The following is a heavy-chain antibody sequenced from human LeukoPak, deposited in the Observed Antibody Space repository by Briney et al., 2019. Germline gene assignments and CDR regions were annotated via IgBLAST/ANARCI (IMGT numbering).Heavy chain of an antibody. CDR3: AKDSYSKGDF. CDR1: GFTFSTYW. Sequence: GGSLRLSCTASGFTFSTYWMHWVRQAPGKGLEWVANIKNDGAVKNYVDSVKGRFTISRDNAKNSLYLQMNSLRAEDTAVYYCAKDSYSKGDFWGQGVLVTVSS. J-gene: IGHJ4*02. V-gene: IGHV3-7*01. D-gene: IGHD6-13*01. CDR2: IKNDGAVK.